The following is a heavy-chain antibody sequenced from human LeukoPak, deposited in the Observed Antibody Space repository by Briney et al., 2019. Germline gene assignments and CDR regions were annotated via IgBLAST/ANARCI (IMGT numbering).Heavy chain of an antibody. CDR3: TTSMVRGVTLFDY. Sequence: GGSLRLSCAASGFTFSNAWMSWVRQAPGKGLEWVGRIKSKTDGGTTDYAAPVKGRFTISRDDSKNTLYLQMNSLKTEDTAVYYCTTSMVRGVTLFDYWGQGTLVTVSS. D-gene: IGHD3-10*01. V-gene: IGHV3-15*01. J-gene: IGHJ4*02. CDR2: IKSKTDGGTT. CDR1: GFTFSNAW.